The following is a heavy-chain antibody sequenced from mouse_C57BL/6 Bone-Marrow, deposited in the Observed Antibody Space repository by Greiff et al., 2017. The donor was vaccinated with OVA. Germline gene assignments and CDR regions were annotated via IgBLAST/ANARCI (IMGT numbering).Heavy chain of an antibody. CDR3: AGPYDYDRRDAMDD. Sequence: ESGPGLVKPSQSLSLTCSVTGYSITSGYYWNWIRQFPGNKLEWMGYISYDGSNNYNPSLKNRISITRDTSKNQFFLKLNSVTTEDTATYYGAGPYDYDRRDAMDDWGQGTSVTVSS. V-gene: IGHV3-6*01. J-gene: IGHJ4*01. D-gene: IGHD2-4*01. CDR2: ISYDGSN. CDR1: GYSITSGYY.